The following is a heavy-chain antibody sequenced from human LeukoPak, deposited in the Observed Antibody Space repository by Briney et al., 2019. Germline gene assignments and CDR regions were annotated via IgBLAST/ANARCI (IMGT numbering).Heavy chain of an antibody. CDR2: ISSSGNTI. CDR3: AREGYSYGFDY. Sequence: GGPLRLSCAPSGFTYNSYEMNWVPEAPAKGLEWVSYISSSGNTIYYADSVKGRFIISRDNAKNSLYMQINSLRVEYTAVYYCAREGYSYGFDYWGQGNLVTVSS. J-gene: IGHJ4*02. V-gene: IGHV3-48*03. D-gene: IGHD5-18*01. CDR1: GFTYNSYE.